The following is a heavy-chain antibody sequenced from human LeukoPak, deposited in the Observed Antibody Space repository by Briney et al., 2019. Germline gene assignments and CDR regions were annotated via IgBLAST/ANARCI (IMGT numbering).Heavy chain of an antibody. Sequence: SETPSLTCTVSGGSISSYYWSWIRQPPGKGLEWIGYIYYSGSTNYNPSLKSRVTISVDTSKNQFSLKLSSVTAADTAVYYCARPYYYDSRIDPWGQGILVTVSS. CDR2: IYYSGST. V-gene: IGHV4-59*08. J-gene: IGHJ5*02. D-gene: IGHD3-22*01. CDR1: GGSISSYY. CDR3: ARPYYYDSRIDP.